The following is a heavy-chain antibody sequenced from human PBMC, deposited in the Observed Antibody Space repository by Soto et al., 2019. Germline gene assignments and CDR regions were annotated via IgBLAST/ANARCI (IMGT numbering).Heavy chain of an antibody. V-gene: IGHV3-30*19. D-gene: IGHD7-27*01. J-gene: IGHJ4*02. CDR3: ARDGDSSTESTGNSGTYLDY. CDR2: ISYDGNNK. Sequence: QVQLVESGGGVVQPGRSLRLSCAASGFTYTTYTMHWVRQAPGKGLEWVAVISYDGNNKFYADSVKGRFTISRDSTKQTLYLQKTSLRPDNTGMYDCARDGDSSTESTGNSGTYLDYWGQGDMVTVSS. CDR1: GFTYTTYT.